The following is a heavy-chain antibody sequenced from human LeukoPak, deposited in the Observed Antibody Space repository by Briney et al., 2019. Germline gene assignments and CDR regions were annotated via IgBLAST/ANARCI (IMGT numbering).Heavy chain of an antibody. Sequence: SETLSLTCTVSGGSISSYYWSWIRHPPGKGLEWIGYIYYSGSTNYNPSLKSRVTISVDTSKNQFSLKLSSVTAADTAVYYCASEGQLVPTFAYWGQGTLVTVSS. CDR2: IYYSGST. CDR1: GGSISSYY. D-gene: IGHD6-13*01. J-gene: IGHJ4*02. V-gene: IGHV4-59*12. CDR3: ASEGQLVPTFAY.